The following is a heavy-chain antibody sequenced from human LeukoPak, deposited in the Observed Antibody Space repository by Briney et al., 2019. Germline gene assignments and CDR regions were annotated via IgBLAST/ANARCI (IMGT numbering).Heavy chain of an antibody. CDR3: ARGRDYYDSSGYYYY. CDR1: GFIFTNYW. D-gene: IGHD3-22*01. CDR2: INRDGSER. V-gene: IGHV3-7*01. Sequence: GGSLRLSCAASGFIFTNYWMTWVRQAPGKGLEWVANINRDGSERYYVDSVKGRFTISRDTAANSLYLQMNSLRAEDTAVYYCARGRDYYDSSGYYYYWGQGTLVTVSS. J-gene: IGHJ4*02.